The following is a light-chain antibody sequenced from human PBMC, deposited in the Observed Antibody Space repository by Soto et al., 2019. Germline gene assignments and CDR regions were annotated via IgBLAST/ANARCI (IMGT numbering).Light chain of an antibody. J-gene: IGLJ1*01. V-gene: IGLV1-47*01. CDR3: ASWDDSLSGYV. CDR1: SSDVGGYNY. CDR2: MND. Sequence: QSVLNQPASVSGSPGQSITISCTGTSSDVGGYNYVYWYRQLPGTAPRLLISMNDQRPSGVPDRFSGSKSGTSASLAISGLRSEDEADYYCASWDDSLSGYVFGTGTKVTVL.